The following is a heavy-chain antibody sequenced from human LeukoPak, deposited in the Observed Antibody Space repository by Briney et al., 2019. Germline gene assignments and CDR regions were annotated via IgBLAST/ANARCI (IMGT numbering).Heavy chain of an antibody. CDR3: AKDYRETYFRGADY. J-gene: IGHJ4*02. Sequence: GGSLRLSCAASGFTFNGYAMSWVRQAPGKGLEWGSSITASGGTAFYPDSVKCRFTICRDNSKNTWYLHMNTLRAEDTLVYYCAKDYRETYFRGADYWGQGTLVTVSS. CDR1: GFTFNGYA. CDR2: ITASGGTA. D-gene: IGHD1-26*01. V-gene: IGHV3-23*01.